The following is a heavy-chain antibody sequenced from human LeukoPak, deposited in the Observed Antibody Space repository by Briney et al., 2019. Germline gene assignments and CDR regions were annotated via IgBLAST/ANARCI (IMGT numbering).Heavy chain of an antibody. CDR3: ARDAISGSYGMDV. J-gene: IGHJ6*02. V-gene: IGHV3-66*01. CDR2: IYSGGST. D-gene: IGHD3-10*01. CDR1: GFTVSNKY. Sequence: AGSLSLSCAASGFTVSNKYMSWVRQAPGKGLEWVSVIYSGGSTYYADSVKGRFTISRDNSKNTLYLQMNSLKAEDTAVYYCARDAISGSYGMDVWGQGTTVTVSS.